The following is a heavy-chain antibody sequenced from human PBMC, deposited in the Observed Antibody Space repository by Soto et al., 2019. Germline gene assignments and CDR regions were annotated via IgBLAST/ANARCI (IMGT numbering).Heavy chain of an antibody. Sequence: SETLSLTCTVSGGSISSSSYYWGWIRQPPGKGLEWIGSIYYSGSTYYNPSLKSRVTISVDTSKNQFSLKLSSVTAADTAVYYCARSLAAAYLVYYYYGIDVWGQGTTVTVSS. V-gene: IGHV4-39*01. CDR3: ARSLAAAYLVYYYYGIDV. CDR2: IYYSGST. D-gene: IGHD6-13*01. CDR1: GGSISSSSYY. J-gene: IGHJ6*02.